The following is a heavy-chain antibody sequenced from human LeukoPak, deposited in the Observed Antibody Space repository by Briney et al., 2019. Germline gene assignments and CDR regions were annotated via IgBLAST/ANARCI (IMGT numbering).Heavy chain of an antibody. D-gene: IGHD1-26*01. CDR1: GGSISSGGYY. V-gene: IGHV4-61*08. CDR2: IYSSGST. CDR3: ARGLGANFHY. Sequence: NPSQTLSLTCTVSGGSISSGGYYWSWIRQPPGKGLGWIGYIYSSGSTNYNPSLKSRVTISVDTSKKQFSLKLSSVTAADTAVYYCARGLGANFHYWGQGTLVTVSS. J-gene: IGHJ4*02.